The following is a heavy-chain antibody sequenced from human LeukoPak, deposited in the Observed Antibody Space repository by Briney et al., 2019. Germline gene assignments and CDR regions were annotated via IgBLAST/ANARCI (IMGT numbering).Heavy chain of an antibody. V-gene: IGHV5-51*01. J-gene: IGHJ4*02. CDR3: ARHPLYYDSSGYYFDY. CDR2: IYPGDSDT. D-gene: IGHD3-22*01. Sequence: GESLKISCKGSGYSFTSYWIGWVRQMPGKGLEWMGIIYPGDSDTRYSPSFQGQVTISADKSISTAYLQWSSLKASDTAMYYCARHPLYYDSSGYYFDYWGQGTLVTASS. CDR1: GYSFTSYW.